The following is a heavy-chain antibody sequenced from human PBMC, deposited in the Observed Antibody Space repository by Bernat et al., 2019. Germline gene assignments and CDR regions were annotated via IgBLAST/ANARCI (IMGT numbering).Heavy chain of an antibody. V-gene: IGHV4-59*01. CDR3: ARESGFWSGFDM. D-gene: IGHD3-3*01. CDR2: IYSSGSI. Sequence: QVQLQESGPGLVKPSETLSLTCTVSGGSISNYYWNWIRQPPGKGLEWIGYIYSSGSINYNPSLKSRVTISVDTSKNQLSLKLSSVTAADTAVYYCARESGFWSGFDMWGQGTMVTVSS. CDR1: GGSISNYY. J-gene: IGHJ3*02.